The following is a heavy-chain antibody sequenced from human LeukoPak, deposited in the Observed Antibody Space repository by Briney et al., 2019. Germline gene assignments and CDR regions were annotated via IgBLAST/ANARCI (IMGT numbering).Heavy chain of an antibody. CDR2: ISGSGGST. Sequence: GGSLRLSCAASGFTFSSYAMSWVRQAPGKGLGWVSVISGSGGSTYYADSVKGRFTISRDNSKNTLYLQMNSLGAEDTAVYYCVKPYYYDSSSYYLEYFQHWGQGTLVTVSS. D-gene: IGHD3-22*01. J-gene: IGHJ1*01. CDR1: GFTFSSYA. CDR3: VKPYYYDSSSYYLEYFQH. V-gene: IGHV3-23*01.